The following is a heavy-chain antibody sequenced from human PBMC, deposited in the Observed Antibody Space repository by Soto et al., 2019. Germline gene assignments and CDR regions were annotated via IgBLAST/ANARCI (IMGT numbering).Heavy chain of an antibody. CDR3: ARGGISHWAYFYYMDV. J-gene: IGHJ6*03. Sequence: SETLSLTCTVSGGSISSGDYYWSWIRQPPGMALEWIGEINHLGSINYNPSLKSRVTMSVDTSKNQFSLTLNSVTAADTATYYCARGGISHWAYFYYMDVWDRGTTVTVS. D-gene: IGHD2-21*01. CDR2: INHLGSI. V-gene: IGHV4-39*07. CDR1: GGSISSGDYY.